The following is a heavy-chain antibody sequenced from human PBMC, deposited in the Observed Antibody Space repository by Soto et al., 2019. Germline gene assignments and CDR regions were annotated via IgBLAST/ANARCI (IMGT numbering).Heavy chain of an antibody. CDR1: GYTFTSYD. V-gene: IGHV1-8*01. CDR2: INPNSGNT. Sequence: ASVKVSCKASGYTFTSYDINWVRQATGQGLEWMGWINPNSGNTGYAQKFQGRVSMTIDTSTTTAYMELRSLTSDDTAVYYCAKNGQPPYYYYGLDVWGQGTKVTVSS. D-gene: IGHD2-8*01. J-gene: IGHJ6*02. CDR3: AKNGQPPYYYYGLDV.